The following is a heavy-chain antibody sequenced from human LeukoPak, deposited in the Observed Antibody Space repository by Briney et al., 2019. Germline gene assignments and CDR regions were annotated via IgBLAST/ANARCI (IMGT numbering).Heavy chain of an antibody. Sequence: GGSLRLSCAVSGFTFSTYGIHWVRQAPGKGLEWVTFIHSGGNYKYYADSVQGRFTISRDNAKNSLYLQMNSLRAEDTAVYYCARDSLAAAGKRVGDYWGQGTLVTVSS. V-gene: IGHV3-30*02. J-gene: IGHJ4*02. CDR3: ARDSLAAAGKRVGDY. CDR1: GFTFSTYG. D-gene: IGHD6-13*01. CDR2: IHSGGNYK.